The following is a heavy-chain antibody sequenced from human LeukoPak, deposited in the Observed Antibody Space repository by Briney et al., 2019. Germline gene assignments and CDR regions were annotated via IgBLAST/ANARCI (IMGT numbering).Heavy chain of an antibody. CDR1: GGSISSNNYL. Sequence: SETLSLTCTVSGGSISSNNYLWVWIRQPPGKGLEWIGSIYYSGSTYYNPSLKSRVTISVDTSKNQFSLQLNSVTPEDTAVYYCARETIHAQQWLVQGNWFDPWGQGTLVTVSS. CDR3: ARETIHAQQWLVQGNWFDP. D-gene: IGHD6-19*01. J-gene: IGHJ5*02. CDR2: IYYSGST. V-gene: IGHV4-39*02.